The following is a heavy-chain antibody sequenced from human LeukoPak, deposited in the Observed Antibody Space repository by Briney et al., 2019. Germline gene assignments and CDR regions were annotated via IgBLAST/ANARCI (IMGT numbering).Heavy chain of an antibody. CDR1: GFTFDDYT. CDR3: AKGPMVRGVNYMDV. D-gene: IGHD3-10*01. V-gene: IGHV3-43*01. Sequence: GGSLRLSCEASGFTFDDYTMHWVRQAPGKGLEWVPFISWDGGGTYYADSVKGRFTISRDNNKNSLYLQMNSLRTEDTALYHCAKGPMVRGVNYMDVWGKGTTVTVSS. J-gene: IGHJ6*03. CDR2: ISWDGGGT.